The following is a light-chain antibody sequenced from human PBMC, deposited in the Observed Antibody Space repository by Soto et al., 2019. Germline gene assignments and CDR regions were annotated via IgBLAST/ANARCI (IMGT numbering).Light chain of an antibody. CDR2: EVS. CDR1: SSDVGGYNY. V-gene: IGLV2-8*01. Sequence: QSALTQPPSASGSPGQSVTISCTGTSSDVGGYNYVSWYQQHPGKAPKLMFYEVSKRPSGVPDRFSGSKSGNTASLTVSGLQAEDEADYYRSSYAGSNNLVFGGGTKVTVL. CDR3: SSYAGSNNLV. J-gene: IGLJ2*01.